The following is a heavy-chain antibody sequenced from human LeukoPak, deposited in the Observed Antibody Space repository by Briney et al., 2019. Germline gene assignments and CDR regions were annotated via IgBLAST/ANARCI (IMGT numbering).Heavy chain of an antibody. CDR3: ARVSGGGELPDY. Sequence: GGSLRLSCAASGFTFSSYDMDWVRQAAGKGLEGVSAIGTAGDTYYPGSVKGGFTISRENAKNSLYLQMNSLRAGDTAVYYCARVSGGGELPDYWGQGTLVTVSS. J-gene: IGHJ4*02. V-gene: IGHV3-13*01. D-gene: IGHD1-26*01. CDR2: IGTAGDT. CDR1: GFTFSSYD.